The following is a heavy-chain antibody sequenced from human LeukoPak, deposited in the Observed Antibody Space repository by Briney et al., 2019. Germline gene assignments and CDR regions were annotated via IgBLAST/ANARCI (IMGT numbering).Heavy chain of an antibody. D-gene: IGHD1-26*01. CDR1: GHSISSGYY. Sequence: KTSETLSLTCTVSGHSISSGYYWGWIRQPPGKGLEWIGSIYHSGSTYYNPSLKSRVTISVDTSKNQFSLKLSSVTAADTAVYYCARAALGATRNWFDPWGQGTLVTVSS. CDR2: IYHSGST. CDR3: ARAALGATRNWFDP. J-gene: IGHJ5*02. V-gene: IGHV4-38-2*02.